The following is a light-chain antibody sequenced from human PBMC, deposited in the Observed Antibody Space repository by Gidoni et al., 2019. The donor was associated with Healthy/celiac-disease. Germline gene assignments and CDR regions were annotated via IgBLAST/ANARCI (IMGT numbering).Light chain of an antibody. CDR3: QSYDSSLSGSVV. CDR2: GNS. J-gene: IGLJ2*01. CDR1: SSNIGAGYD. V-gene: IGLV1-40*01. Sequence: QSVLTQPPSVSGAQGQRVTISCTGSSSNIGAGYDVHWYQQLPGTAPKLLIYGNSNRPAGVPDRFSGSKSGTSASLAITGLQAEDEADYYCQSYDSSLSGSVVFGGGTTLTVL.